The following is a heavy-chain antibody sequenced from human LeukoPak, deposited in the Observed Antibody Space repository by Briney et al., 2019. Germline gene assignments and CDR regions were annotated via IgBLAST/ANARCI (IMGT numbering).Heavy chain of an antibody. CDR3: AKERGNPFDY. V-gene: IGHV3-30*02. D-gene: IGHD4-23*01. CDR1: GFTFSSYG. Sequence: GGSLRLSCAASGFTFSSYGMHWVRQAPGKGLEWVAFVRYDGSNKYYADSVKGRFTISRDNSKNTLYLQMNSLRAEDTAVYYCAKERGNPFDYWGQGTLVTVSS. CDR2: VRYDGSNK. J-gene: IGHJ4*02.